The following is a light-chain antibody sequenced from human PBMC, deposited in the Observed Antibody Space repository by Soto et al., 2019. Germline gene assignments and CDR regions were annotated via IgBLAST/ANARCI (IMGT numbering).Light chain of an antibody. CDR1: QDIRGA. Sequence: AIQVTQSPSSLSASVGDRVTITCRASQDIRGALAWYQQKPGKAPKLLIFDVSTLETGVPARFSGGGSATEFTLTISSLQPEDFGTYFCQQFNSYPIIFGHGTRLEIK. CDR3: QQFNSYPII. CDR2: DVS. V-gene: IGKV1-13*02. J-gene: IGKJ5*01.